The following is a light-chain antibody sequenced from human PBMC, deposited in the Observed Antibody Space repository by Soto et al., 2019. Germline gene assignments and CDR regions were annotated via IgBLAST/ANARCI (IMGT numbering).Light chain of an antibody. Sequence: QSALTQPRSVSGSPGQSVTISCTGTTGDVGAYNFVSWYQLHPGKAPKLMIYDASKRPSGVPDRFSASKSGNTASLTISGLQAEDEADYYCCSYAGSFTWVFGGGTKLTGL. V-gene: IGLV2-11*01. CDR1: TGDVGAYNF. CDR3: CSYAGSFTWV. CDR2: DAS. J-gene: IGLJ3*02.